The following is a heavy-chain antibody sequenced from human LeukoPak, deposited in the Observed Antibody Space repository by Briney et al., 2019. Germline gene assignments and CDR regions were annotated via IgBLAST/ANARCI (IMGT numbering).Heavy chain of an antibody. CDR3: APAIWQLQGASDI. J-gene: IGHJ3*02. CDR2: ISGAGGNV. CDR1: GFTFRNYG. Sequence: PGGSLRLSCAASGFTFRNYGLSWVRQAPGKGLEWVSYISGAGGNVNYADSVKGRFIISRDNGKNSLYLQMTSLRAEDTALYYCAPAIWQLQGASDIWDQGTMVTVSS. V-gene: IGHV3-48*01. D-gene: IGHD4-11*01.